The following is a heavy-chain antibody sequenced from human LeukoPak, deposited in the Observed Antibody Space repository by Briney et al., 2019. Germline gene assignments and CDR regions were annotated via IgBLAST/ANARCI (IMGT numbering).Heavy chain of an antibody. D-gene: IGHD3-22*01. Sequence: LAEGSLRLSCAASGFTFSIYAMSWVRQAPGKGLQWVSSITSSGDGTYYADSVKGRFTISRDNSENMLYLQMNSLRVEDTAVYFCAKDRPNYYGSNGHYYRRDGDYWGQGTLVTVSS. J-gene: IGHJ4*02. CDR3: AKDRPNYYGSNGHYYRRDGDY. V-gene: IGHV3-23*01. CDR1: GFTFSIYA. CDR2: ITSSGDGT.